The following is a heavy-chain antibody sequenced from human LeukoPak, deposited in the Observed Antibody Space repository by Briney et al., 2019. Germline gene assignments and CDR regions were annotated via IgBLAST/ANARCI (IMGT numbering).Heavy chain of an antibody. D-gene: IGHD1-26*01. CDR1: GYTFTTYN. CDR3: ARVRVGVGATVLDY. V-gene: IGHV1-2*02. Sequence: ASVKVSCKASGYTFTTYNINWVRQAPGQGLEWMGWINPNSGGTNYAQKFQGRVTMTRDTSISTAYMELSRLRSDDTAVYYCARVRVGVGATVLDYWGQGTLVTVSS. J-gene: IGHJ4*02. CDR2: INPNSGGT.